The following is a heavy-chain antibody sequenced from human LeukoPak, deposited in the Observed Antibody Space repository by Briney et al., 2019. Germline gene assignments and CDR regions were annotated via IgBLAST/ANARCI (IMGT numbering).Heavy chain of an antibody. J-gene: IGHJ4*02. CDR3: AKVSYDFWSGYYNGGFGYFDY. D-gene: IGHD3-3*01. V-gene: IGHV3-30*02. Sequence: GGSLRLSCAASGFTFSSYGMHWVRQAPGKGLEWVAFIRYDGSNKYYADSVKGRFTISRDNSKNTLYLQMNSLRAEDTAVYYCAKVSYDFWSGYYNGGFGYFDYWGQGTLVTVSS. CDR2: IRYDGSNK. CDR1: GFTFSSYG.